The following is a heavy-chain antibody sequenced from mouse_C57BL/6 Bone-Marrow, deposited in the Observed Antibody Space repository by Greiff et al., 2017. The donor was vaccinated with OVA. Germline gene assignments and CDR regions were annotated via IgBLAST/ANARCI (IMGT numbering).Heavy chain of an antibody. V-gene: IGHV2-2*01. CDR2: LWSGGST. Sequence: QVQLQQSGPGLVQPSQSLSITCTVSGFSLTSYGVHWVRQSPGKGLEWLGVLWSGGSTDYNAAFISRLSISKDNSKSQVFFKMNSLQADDTAIYYCARNLYYGYDIYAMDYWGQGTSVTVSS. D-gene: IGHD2-2*01. CDR3: ARNLYYGYDIYAMDY. CDR1: GFSLTSYG. J-gene: IGHJ4*01.